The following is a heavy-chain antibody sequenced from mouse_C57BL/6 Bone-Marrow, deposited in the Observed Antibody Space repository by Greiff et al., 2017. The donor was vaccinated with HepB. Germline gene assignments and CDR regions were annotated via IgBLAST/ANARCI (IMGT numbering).Heavy chain of an antibody. Sequence: VQLQQSGAELVRPGASVKLSCTASGFNIKDDYMHWVKQRPEQGLEWIGWIDPENGDTEYASKFQGKATITADPSSNTAYLQLSSLTSEDTAVYYCTPAYQGYWGQGTTLTVSS. D-gene: IGHD2-10*01. V-gene: IGHV14-4*01. CDR3: TPAYQGY. CDR2: IDPENGDT. J-gene: IGHJ2*01. CDR1: GFNIKDDY.